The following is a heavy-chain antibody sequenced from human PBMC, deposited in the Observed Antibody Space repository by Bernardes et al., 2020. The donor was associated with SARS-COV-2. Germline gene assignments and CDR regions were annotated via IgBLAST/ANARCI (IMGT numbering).Heavy chain of an antibody. CDR1: GYTFTDSD. Sequence: ASVKVSCKASGYTFTDSDINWVRQTAGRGLEWMAYVNPGSGARGSAQKFQGRIRASTDISTETAFLELDSLAPEDTAVYYCARAVWGKVWGRGTLVTVSS. V-gene: IGHV1-8*01. J-gene: IGHJ4*02. CDR3: ARAVWGKV. CDR2: VNPGSGAR. D-gene: IGHD3-16*01.